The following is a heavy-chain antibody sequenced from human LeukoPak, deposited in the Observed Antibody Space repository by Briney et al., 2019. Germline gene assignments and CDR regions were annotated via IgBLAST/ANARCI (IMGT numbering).Heavy chain of an antibody. Sequence: GASVQVSCKASGYTFSSYAMNWVRQAPGQGLEWMGWINTNTGNPTYAQSFTGRFVFSLDTSVSTAYLQISSLQAEDTAVYYCARSNNDGDYLGVGFDYWGQGTLVTVSS. J-gene: IGHJ4*02. CDR1: GYTFSSYA. CDR3: ARSNNDGDYLGVGFDY. D-gene: IGHD4-17*01. CDR2: INTNTGNP. V-gene: IGHV7-4-1*02.